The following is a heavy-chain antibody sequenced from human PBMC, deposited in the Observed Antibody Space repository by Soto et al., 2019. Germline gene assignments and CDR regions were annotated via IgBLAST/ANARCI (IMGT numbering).Heavy chain of an antibody. V-gene: IGHV3-9*01. CDR2: ISWNSGSI. CDR3: AKDKTSRYVLLVGHYYGMDV. CDR1: GFTFDDYA. D-gene: IGHD2-15*01. J-gene: IGHJ6*02. Sequence: GGSLRLSCAASGFTFDDYAMHWVRQAPGKGLEWVSGISWNSGSIGYADSVKGRFTISRDNAKNSLYLKMNSLRAEDTALYYCAKDKTSRYVLLVGHYYGMDVWGQGTMITVSS.